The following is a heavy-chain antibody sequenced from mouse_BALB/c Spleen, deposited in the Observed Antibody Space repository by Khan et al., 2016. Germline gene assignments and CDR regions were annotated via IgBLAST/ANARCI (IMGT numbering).Heavy chain of an antibody. V-gene: IGHV2-6-7*01. CDR3: TRYDDYAGGLAY. CDR2: IWGDGST. Sequence: QVQLQQSGPGLVAPSQSLSITCTVSGFSITGFAVNWVRQPPGKGLEWLGVIWGDGSTDYDSALKSRLSISKDDSKSQVFLKMNSLQTDDTARYXWTRYDDYAGGLAYWGQGTLVTVSA. D-gene: IGHD2-4*01. J-gene: IGHJ3*01. CDR1: GFSITGFA.